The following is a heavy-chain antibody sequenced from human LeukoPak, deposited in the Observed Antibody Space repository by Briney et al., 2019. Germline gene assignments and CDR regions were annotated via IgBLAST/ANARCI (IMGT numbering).Heavy chain of an antibody. Sequence: SQTLSLTCTVSGGSISSGGYYWSWIRQPPGKGLEWIGYIYYSGSTYYNPSLKSRVTISVDTSKNQFSLKLSSVTAADTAVYYCARAEDILLWFGELLGPAAFDIWGQGTMVTVSS. CDR2: IYYSGST. CDR3: ARAEDILLWFGELLGPAAFDI. D-gene: IGHD3-10*01. V-gene: IGHV4-30-4*08. CDR1: GGSISSGGYY. J-gene: IGHJ3*02.